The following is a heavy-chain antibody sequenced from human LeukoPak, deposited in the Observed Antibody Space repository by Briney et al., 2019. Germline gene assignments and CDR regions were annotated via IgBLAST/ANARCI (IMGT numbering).Heavy chain of an antibody. V-gene: IGHV4-59*01. Sequence: SETLSLTCTVSGGSISSYYWSWIRQPPGKGLEWIGYIYYSGSTNYNPSLKRRVNISVDTSKNQFSLKLSSVTAADTAVYYCARAPLGYCSGGSCYGYYYYYMDVWGKGTTVTVSS. J-gene: IGHJ6*03. CDR2: IYYSGST. D-gene: IGHD2-15*01. CDR1: GGSISSYY. CDR3: ARAPLGYCSGGSCYGYYYYYMDV.